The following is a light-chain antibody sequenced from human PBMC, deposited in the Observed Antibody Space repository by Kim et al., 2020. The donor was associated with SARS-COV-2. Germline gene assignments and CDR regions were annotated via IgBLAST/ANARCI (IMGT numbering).Light chain of an antibody. CDR2: DAS. CDR1: QSLRTY. CDR3: QQRLQWPPS. Sequence: LSPGERATHSCRANQSLRTYRAWYQQKPGQAPRLLIFDASNRPTGIPARFSGSGSGTDFTLTISSREAEDFAVYYCQQRLQWPPSFGQGTKLEI. V-gene: IGKV3-11*01. J-gene: IGKJ2*03.